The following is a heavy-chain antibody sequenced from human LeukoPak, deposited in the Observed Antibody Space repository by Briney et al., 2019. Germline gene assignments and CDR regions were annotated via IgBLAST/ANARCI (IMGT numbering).Heavy chain of an antibody. CDR1: GGTFSSYA. D-gene: IGHD2-2*01. Sequence: GASVKVSCKASGGTFSSYAISWVRQAPGQGLEWMGIINPKDGTTAFSRKFQGRIIMTRDTSVNTVYMELRSLRFEDTAVYYCARGYQSFFPWGQGTLVTVSS. CDR3: ARGYQSFFP. CDR2: INPKDGTT. V-gene: IGHV1-46*01. J-gene: IGHJ5*02.